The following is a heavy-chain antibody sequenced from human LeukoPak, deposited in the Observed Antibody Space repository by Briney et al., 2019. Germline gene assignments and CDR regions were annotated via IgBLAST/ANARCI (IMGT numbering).Heavy chain of an antibody. J-gene: IGHJ3*02. Sequence: GASVKVSCKASGYTFTGYYVHWVRQAPGQGLEWMGWINPNSGGTNYAQKFQGRVTMTRDTSISTAYMELSRLRSDDTAVYYCARAIVVVPAAMAMDAFDIWGQGTMVTVSS. D-gene: IGHD2-2*01. CDR1: GYTFTGYY. V-gene: IGHV1-2*02. CDR2: INPNSGGT. CDR3: ARAIVVVPAAMAMDAFDI.